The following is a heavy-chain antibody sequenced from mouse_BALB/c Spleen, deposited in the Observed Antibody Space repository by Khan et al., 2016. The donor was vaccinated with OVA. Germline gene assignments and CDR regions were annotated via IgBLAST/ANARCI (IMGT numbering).Heavy chain of an antibody. CDR1: GYTFSTFA. Sequence: EVELVESGGDLVKPGGSLKLSCSASGYTFSTFAMSWVRQTPEKRLEWVATISSGGDYIYYVDSVMGRFTISRDNAKNTLYLQMGSLRSEDTAMYYCARHNYGPFAYWGQGTLVTVSA. V-gene: IGHV5-9-3*01. CDR2: ISSGGDYI. J-gene: IGHJ3*01. D-gene: IGHD1-1*01. CDR3: ARHNYGPFAY.